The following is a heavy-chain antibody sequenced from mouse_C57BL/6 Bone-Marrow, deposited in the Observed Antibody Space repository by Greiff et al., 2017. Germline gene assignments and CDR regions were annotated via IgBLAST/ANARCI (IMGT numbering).Heavy chain of an antibody. V-gene: IGHV1-55*01. CDR3: ARYDGYPLAY. J-gene: IGHJ3*01. D-gene: IGHD2-3*01. Sequence: VQLQQPGAELVKPGASVKMSCKASGYTFTSYWITWVKQRPGQGLERIGDIYPGSGSTNYNEKLKRKAPLTVDTSSSTAYMQLSSLTSEDSAVYYCARYDGYPLAYGGQGTLVTVSA. CDR2: IYPGSGST. CDR1: GYTFTSYW.